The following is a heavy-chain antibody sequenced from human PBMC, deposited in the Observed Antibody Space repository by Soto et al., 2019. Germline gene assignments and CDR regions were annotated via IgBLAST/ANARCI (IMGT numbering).Heavy chain of an antibody. CDR3: ARGGVSTRTFDY. CDR1: GYNFAGYW. J-gene: IGHJ4*02. Sequence: PGESLKISCNGSGYNFAGYWIAWVRQMPGKGLELMGITYPSDSDTRYRPSFQGQVTISADKSISSAYLQWSSLRASDTAMYYCARGGVSTRTFDYWGQGTPVTVSS. CDR2: TYPSDSDT. V-gene: IGHV5-51*01. D-gene: IGHD3-3*01.